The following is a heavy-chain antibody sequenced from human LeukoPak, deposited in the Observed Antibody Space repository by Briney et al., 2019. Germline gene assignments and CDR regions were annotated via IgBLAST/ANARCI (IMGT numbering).Heavy chain of an antibody. D-gene: IGHD3-22*01. CDR1: GGSISSYY. CDR3: ARVGVGYFDSSGYYRPDAFDI. CDR2: IYYSGST. J-gene: IGHJ3*02. V-gene: IGHV4-59*01. Sequence: SETLSLTCTVSGGSISSYYWSWIRQPPGKGLEWIGYIYYSGSTNYNPSLKSRVTISVDTSKNQFSLKLSSVTAADTAVYYCARVGVGYFDSSGYYRPDAFDIWGQGTMVTVSS.